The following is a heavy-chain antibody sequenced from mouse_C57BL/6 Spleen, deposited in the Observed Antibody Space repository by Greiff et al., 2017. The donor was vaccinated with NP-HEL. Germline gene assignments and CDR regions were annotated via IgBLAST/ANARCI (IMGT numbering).Heavy chain of an antibody. V-gene: IGHV2-2*01. Sequence: VQLQESGPGLVQPSQSLSITCTVSGFSLTSYGVHWVRQSPGKGLEWLGVIWSGGSTDYNAAFISRLSISKDNSKSQVFFKMNSLQADDTAIYYCARNLGSTGKDYFDYWGQGTTLTVSS. D-gene: IGHD4-1*02. CDR2: IWSGGST. J-gene: IGHJ2*01. CDR1: GFSLTSYG. CDR3: ARNLGSTGKDYFDY.